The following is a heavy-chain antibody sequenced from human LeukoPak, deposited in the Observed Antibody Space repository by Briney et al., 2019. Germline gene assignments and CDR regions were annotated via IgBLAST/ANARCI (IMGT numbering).Heavy chain of an antibody. J-gene: IGHJ5*02. CDR3: AIPYYYDSSGDFDP. D-gene: IGHD3-22*01. CDR1: GFTFSSYG. V-gene: IGHV3-30*03. CDR2: ISYDGSNK. Sequence: GGSLRLSCAASGFTFSSYGMHWVRQAPGKGLEWVAVISYDGSNKYYADSVKGRFTISRDNSKNTLYLQMNSLRAEDTAVYYCAIPYYYDSSGDFDPWGQGTLVTVSS.